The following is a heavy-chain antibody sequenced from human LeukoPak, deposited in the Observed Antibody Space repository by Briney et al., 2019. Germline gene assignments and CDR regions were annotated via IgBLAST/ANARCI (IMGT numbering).Heavy chain of an antibody. CDR2: ISYDGSNK. D-gene: IGHD4-17*01. V-gene: IGHV3-30*03. CDR1: GFTFSSYG. CDR3: AIDSGRGDNFDY. Sequence: GGSLRLSCAASGFTFSSYGMHWVRQAPGKGLEWVAVISYDGSNKYYADSVKGRFTISRDNSKNTLYLQMNSLRAEDTAVYYCAIDSGRGDNFDYWGQETLV. J-gene: IGHJ4*02.